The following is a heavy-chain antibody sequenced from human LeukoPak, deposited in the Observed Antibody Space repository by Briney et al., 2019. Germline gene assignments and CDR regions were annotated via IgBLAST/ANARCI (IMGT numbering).Heavy chain of an antibody. CDR3: ARKGEHYGDYDY. D-gene: IGHD4-17*01. Sequence: ASVKVSCKASGYTFTGYFLHWVRQAPGQGLEWMGCILPNTGGTHYAQKFQGRVTVTRDTSISTAYMEVSRLTSDDTAVYYCARKGEHYGDYDYWGQGTLVTVSS. J-gene: IGHJ4*02. V-gene: IGHV1-2*02. CDR1: GYTFTGYF. CDR2: ILPNTGGT.